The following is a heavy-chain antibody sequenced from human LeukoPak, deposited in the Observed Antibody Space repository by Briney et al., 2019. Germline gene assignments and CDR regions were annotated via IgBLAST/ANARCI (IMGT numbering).Heavy chain of an antibody. Sequence: GGSLRLSCAAPGFTFSSYWMSWVRQAPGKGLEWVANIKQDGSEKYYVDSVKGRFTISRDNAKNSLYLQMNSLRAEDTAVYYCARDLGGGSDLSGGDYFDYWGQGTLVTVSS. CDR3: ARDLGGGSDLSGGDYFDY. D-gene: IGHD2-15*01. V-gene: IGHV3-7*01. CDR2: IKQDGSEK. CDR1: GFTFSSYW. J-gene: IGHJ4*02.